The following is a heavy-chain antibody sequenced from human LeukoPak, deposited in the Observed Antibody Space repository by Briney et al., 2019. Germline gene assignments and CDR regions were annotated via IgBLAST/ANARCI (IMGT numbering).Heavy chain of an antibody. CDR1: GFTFSSYA. Sequence: GGSLRLSCAASGFTFSSYAMSWVRQAPGKGLEWVSAISGSGGSTYYADSVKGRFTISRDNSKNTLYLQMNSLRAEDTAVYYCAKGGYCSGGSCYAVGPTDLYFDYWGQGTLVTISS. J-gene: IGHJ4*02. CDR3: AKGGYCSGGSCYAVGPTDLYFDY. CDR2: ISGSGGST. D-gene: IGHD2-15*01. V-gene: IGHV3-23*01.